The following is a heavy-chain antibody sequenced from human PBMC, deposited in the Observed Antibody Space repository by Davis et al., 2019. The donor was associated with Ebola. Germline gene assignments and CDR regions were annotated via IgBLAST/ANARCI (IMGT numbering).Heavy chain of an antibody. Sequence: GESLKISCAASGFTFSSYSMNWVRQAPGKGLEWVSYIISSSSTIYYSDSVKCRFTISRDNAKNSLYLQMNSLRAEDTAVYYCARTYYYDSSGYFSVFDYWGQGTLVTVSS. D-gene: IGHD3-22*01. V-gene: IGHV3-48*04. CDR2: IISSSSTI. J-gene: IGHJ4*02. CDR1: GFTFSSYS. CDR3: ARTYYYDSSGYFSVFDY.